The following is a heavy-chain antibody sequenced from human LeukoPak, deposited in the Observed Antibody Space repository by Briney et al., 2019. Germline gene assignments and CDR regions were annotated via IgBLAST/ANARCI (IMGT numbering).Heavy chain of an antibody. Sequence: PSETLSLTCTVSGGSISSYYWSWIRQPPGKGLEWIGYIYYSGSTNYNPSLKSRVTISVDTSKNQFSLKLSSVTAADTAVYYCARGIRVDTALPYYYYYMDVWGKGTTVTVSS. D-gene: IGHD5-18*01. CDR3: ARGIRVDTALPYYYYYMDV. J-gene: IGHJ6*03. CDR2: IYYSGST. CDR1: GGSISSYY. V-gene: IGHV4-59*01.